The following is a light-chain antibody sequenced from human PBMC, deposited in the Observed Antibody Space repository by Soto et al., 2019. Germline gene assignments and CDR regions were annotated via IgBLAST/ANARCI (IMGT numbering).Light chain of an antibody. CDR2: GAS. CDR3: QQYGSPPIT. J-gene: IGKJ5*01. CDR1: QSAPSSN. Sequence: ETVLTQSPGTLSLSPGERVTLSCRTSQSAPSSNLAWYQQKPRQAPRLLIYGASNRATGTPDRFSGSGSGTDFTLTISRLEPEDFAVYYCQQYGSPPITFGQGTRLEIK. V-gene: IGKV3-20*01.